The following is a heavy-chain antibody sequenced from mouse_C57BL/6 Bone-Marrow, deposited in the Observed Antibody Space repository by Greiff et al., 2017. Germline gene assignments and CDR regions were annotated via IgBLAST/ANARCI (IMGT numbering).Heavy chain of an antibody. J-gene: IGHJ1*03. CDR2: IYPGSGNT. CDR3: GIYYDCDWYFDV. CDR1: GYTFTSYG. V-gene: IGHV1-81*01. D-gene: IGHD2-4*01. Sequence: QVQLQQSGAELARPGASVKLSCKASGYTFTSYGISWVKQRTGQGLEWIGEIYPGSGNTYYNEKFKGKATLTADKSSSTAYMELRSLTSEDSAVSVYGIYYDCDWYFDVWGKGTTVTVSS.